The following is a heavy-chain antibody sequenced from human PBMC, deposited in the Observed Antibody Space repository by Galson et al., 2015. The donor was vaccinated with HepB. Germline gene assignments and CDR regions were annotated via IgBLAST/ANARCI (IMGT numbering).Heavy chain of an antibody. Sequence: SLRLSCAASGFTFSSYAMSWVRQAPGKGLEWVSAISGSGGSTYYADSVKGRFTISRDNSKNTLYLQMNSLRAEDTAVYYCAKGDHYTIFGVVAWDYWGQGTLVTVSS. CDR3: AKGDHYTIFGVVAWDY. V-gene: IGHV3-23*01. CDR2: ISGSGGST. CDR1: GFTFSSYA. D-gene: IGHD3-3*01. J-gene: IGHJ4*02.